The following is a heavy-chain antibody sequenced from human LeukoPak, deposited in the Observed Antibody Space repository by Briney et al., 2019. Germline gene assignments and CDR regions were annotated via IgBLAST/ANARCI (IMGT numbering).Heavy chain of an antibody. CDR2: ISSSRTSI. CDR3: ARDATSGSYYIDY. J-gene: IGHJ4*02. V-gene: IGHV3-48*01. Sequence: GGSLRLSCAASGFTFSDYDMNWVRQAPGKGREWGSFISSSRTSIYYADAVKGRFTISRDSAKNSLYVQMNNLRAEDTAVYYCARDATSGSYYIDYWGQGTLVTVSS. D-gene: IGHD1-26*01. CDR1: GFTFSDYD.